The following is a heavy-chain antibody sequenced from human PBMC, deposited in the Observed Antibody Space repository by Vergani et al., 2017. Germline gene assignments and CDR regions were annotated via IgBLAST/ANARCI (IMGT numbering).Heavy chain of an antibody. CDR2: MNGDGDTI. CDR3: ARARKLRFVVVWENWFDP. CDR1: GFTFNEYW. D-gene: IGHD2-15*01. J-gene: IGHJ5*02. V-gene: IGHV3-74*01. Sequence: EVELVESGGGLVQPGGSLRLSCAASGFTFNEYWMHWARQVPGKGLVWVSGMNGDGDTISYADSVKGRFTISRDNAKNTLFLQMNSLRAEDTAVYYCARARKLRFVVVWENWFDPWGQGTLVTVSS.